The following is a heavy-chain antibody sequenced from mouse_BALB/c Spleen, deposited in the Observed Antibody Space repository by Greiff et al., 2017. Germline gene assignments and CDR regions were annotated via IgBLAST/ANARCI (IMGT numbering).Heavy chain of an antibody. CDR1: GFNIKDYY. J-gene: IGHJ4*01. CDR2: IDPENGDT. V-gene: IGHV14-4*02. Sequence: EVKLMESGAELVRSGASVKLSCTASGFNIKDYYMHWVKQRPEQGLEWIGWIDPENGDTEYAPKFQGKATMTADTSSNTAYLQLSSLTSEDTAVYYCNAQGVRRYYAMDYWGQGTSVTVSS. D-gene: IGHD1-2*01. CDR3: NAQGVRRYYAMDY.